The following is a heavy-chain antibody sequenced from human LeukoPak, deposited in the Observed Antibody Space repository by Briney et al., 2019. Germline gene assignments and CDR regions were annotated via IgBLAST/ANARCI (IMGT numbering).Heavy chain of an antibody. CDR2: INQDGSVK. Sequence: GGSLRLSCAASGFAFSTYWMDWVRQAPGKGLEWVGNINQDGSVKHYVDSVRGRFTISRDNARNSVYLQMSALRVEDTAVYYSTRDFFFWGQGSLVTAPS. CDR1: GFAFSTYW. V-gene: IGHV3-7*01. CDR3: TRDFFF. D-gene: IGHD3-3*01. J-gene: IGHJ4*02.